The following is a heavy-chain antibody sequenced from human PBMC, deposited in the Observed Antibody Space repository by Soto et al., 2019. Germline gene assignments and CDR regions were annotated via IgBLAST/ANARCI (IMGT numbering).Heavy chain of an antibody. CDR2: SRNKANSFST. V-gene: IGHV3-72*01. J-gene: IGHJ4*02. D-gene: IGHD2-21*01. CDR3: TRIAYNYGPGDY. Sequence: CMDWVRQAPGKGLEWVGRSRNKANSFSTAYAPSVKGRFTISRDDSKSSLYLQMNSLKTDDTAVYYCTRIAYNYGPGDYWGQGTLVTVSS. CDR1: C.